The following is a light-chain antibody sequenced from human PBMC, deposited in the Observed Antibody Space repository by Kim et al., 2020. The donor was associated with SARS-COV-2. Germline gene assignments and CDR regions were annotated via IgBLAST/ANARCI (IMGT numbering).Light chain of an antibody. Sequence: PTINCKSSQSVLYSSNNKNFLAWYQQKPGPPPKLLIYWASPRESGVPDRFSGSGSGTDFTLTISSLQAEDVAVYYCQEEYSTPPTFGQGNKVDIK. J-gene: IGKJ1*01. CDR1: QSVLYSSNNKNF. CDR2: WAS. CDR3: QEEYSTPPT. V-gene: IGKV4-1*01.